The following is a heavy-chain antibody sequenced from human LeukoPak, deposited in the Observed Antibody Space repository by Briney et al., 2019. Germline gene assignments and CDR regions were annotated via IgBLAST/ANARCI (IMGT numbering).Heavy chain of an antibody. V-gene: IGHV4-39*07. D-gene: IGHD3-22*01. CDR3: AAHITMIVVGNHAFDI. CDR2: IYYSGST. CDR1: GGSISSSSYY. J-gene: IGHJ3*02. Sequence: SETLSLTCTVSGGSISSSSYYWGWIRQPPGKGLEWIGSIYYSGSTYYNPSLKSRVTISVDTSKNQFSLKLSSVTAADTAVYYCAAHITMIVVGNHAFDIWGQGTMVTVSS.